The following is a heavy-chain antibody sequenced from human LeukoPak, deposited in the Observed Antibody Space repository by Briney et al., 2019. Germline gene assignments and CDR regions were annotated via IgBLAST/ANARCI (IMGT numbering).Heavy chain of an antibody. CDR3: ATAKGYCSSTSCYWAI. J-gene: IGHJ4*02. Sequence: ASVKVSCKASGFTFTSSAVQWVRQARGQRLEWIGWIVVGSGNTNYAQKFQERVTITRDMSTSTAYMELSSLRSEDTAVYYCATAKGYCSSTSCYWAIWGQGTLVTVSS. D-gene: IGHD2-2*01. CDR1: GFTFTSSA. CDR2: IVVGSGNT. V-gene: IGHV1-58*01.